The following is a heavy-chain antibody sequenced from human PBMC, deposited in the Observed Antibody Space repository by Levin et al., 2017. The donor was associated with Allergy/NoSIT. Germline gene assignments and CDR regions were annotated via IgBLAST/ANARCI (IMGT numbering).Heavy chain of an antibody. Sequence: GESLKISCAASGFTFSSYWMHWVRQAPGKGLVWVSRINSDGSSTSYADSVKGRFTISRDNAKNTLYLQMNSLRAEDTAVYYCGGYDGGLDYWGQGTLVTVSS. V-gene: IGHV3-74*01. CDR3: GGYDGGLDY. J-gene: IGHJ4*02. D-gene: IGHD5-12*01. CDR2: INSDGSST. CDR1: GFTFSSYW.